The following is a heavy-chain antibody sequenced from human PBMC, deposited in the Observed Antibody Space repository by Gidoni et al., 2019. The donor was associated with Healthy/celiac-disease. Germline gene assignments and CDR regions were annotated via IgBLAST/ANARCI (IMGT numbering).Heavy chain of an antibody. CDR3: ARISGYRGYDSDAFDI. CDR2: IDWDDDK. Sequence: QVTSKESGPALVKPTQTHTLTCTFPGLALSTRGMRVGWIRQHPGKALEWLARIDWDDDKFYSTPLKTRLTISKDTSNNQVVLTMTNMDPVDTATYYCARISGYRGYDSDAFDIWGQGTMVTVSS. J-gene: IGHJ3*02. V-gene: IGHV2-70*04. CDR1: GLALSTRGMR. D-gene: IGHD5-12*01.